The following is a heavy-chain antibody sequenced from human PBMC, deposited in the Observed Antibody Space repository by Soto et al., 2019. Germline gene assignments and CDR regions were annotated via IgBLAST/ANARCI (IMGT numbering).Heavy chain of an antibody. CDR3: ARDGVDIVATITFKFDY. CDR1: GFTFSSYA. D-gene: IGHD5-12*01. V-gene: IGHV3-30-3*01. Sequence: VQLEESGGGVVQPGRSLRLSCAASGFTFSSYAMHWVRQAPGKGLEWVAVISYDGSNKYYADSVKGRFTISRDNSKNTLYLQMNSLRAEDTAVYYCARDGVDIVATITFKFDYWGQGTLVTVSS. CDR2: ISYDGSNK. J-gene: IGHJ4*02.